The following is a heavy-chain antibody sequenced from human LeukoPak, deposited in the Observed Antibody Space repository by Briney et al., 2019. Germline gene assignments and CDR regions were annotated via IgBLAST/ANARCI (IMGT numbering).Heavy chain of an antibody. CDR3: AREGGYYGSGSHN. D-gene: IGHD3-10*01. J-gene: IGHJ4*02. CDR2: INAGNGNT. V-gene: IGHV1-3*01. Sequence: ASVEVSCKASGYTFTSYAMHWVRQAPGQRLEWMGWINAGNGNTKYSQKFQGRVTITRDTSASTAYMELSSLRSEDTAVYYCAREGGYYGSGSHNWGQGTLVTVSS. CDR1: GYTFTSYA.